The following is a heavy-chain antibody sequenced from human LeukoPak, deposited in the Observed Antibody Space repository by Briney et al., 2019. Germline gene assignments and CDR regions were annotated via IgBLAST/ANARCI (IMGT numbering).Heavy chain of an antibody. V-gene: IGHV1-8*01. J-gene: IGHJ4*02. CDR2: MNPNSGNT. D-gene: IGHD3-10*01. CDR3: ARDYGSGSYPAFDY. Sequence: ASVKVSCKASGYTFTSYDINWVRQATGQGLEWMGWMNPNSGNTGYAQKFQGRVTMTRNTSISTAYVELSSLRSEDTAVYYCARDYGSGSYPAFDYWGQGTLVTVSS. CDR1: GYTFTSYD.